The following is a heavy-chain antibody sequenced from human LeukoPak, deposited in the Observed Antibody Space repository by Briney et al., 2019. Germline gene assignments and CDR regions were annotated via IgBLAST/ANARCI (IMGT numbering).Heavy chain of an antibody. CDR3: ARDLFGSGYFLPESP. V-gene: IGHV4-61*01. J-gene: IGHJ5*02. CDR1: GASVSSDSYY. Sequence: SETLSLTCTVSGASVSSDSYYWSWIRQPPGKGLEWIGYVYYTGATNYNPSLKGRVTMSVDTSKNEISLKLRSVTTADTAVYYCARDLFGSGYFLPESPWGQGTLVTVSS. CDR2: VYYTGAT. D-gene: IGHD3-10*01.